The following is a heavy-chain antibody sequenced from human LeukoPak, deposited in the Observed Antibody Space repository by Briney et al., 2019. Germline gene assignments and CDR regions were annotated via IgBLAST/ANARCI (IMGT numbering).Heavy chain of an antibody. CDR2: ISAGGGST. CDR1: GLTFSDYS. V-gene: IGHV3-23*01. Sequence: GGSLRLSCAASGLTFSDYSMTWVRQAPGKGLFWVSGISAGGGSTYYADSVKGRFSISRDNSRNTLYLQMNSLRAEDTAVYFCAKTIPYWYFDLWGRGTLVTVSS. D-gene: IGHD5-24*01. J-gene: IGHJ2*01. CDR3: AKTIPYWYFDL.